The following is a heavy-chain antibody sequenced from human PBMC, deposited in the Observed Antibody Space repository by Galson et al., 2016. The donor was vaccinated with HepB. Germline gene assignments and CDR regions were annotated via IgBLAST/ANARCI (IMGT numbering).Heavy chain of an antibody. Sequence: SVKVSCKASGGTFSSYAINWVRQAPGQGLEWMGGIIPILGTGKNAQKFQDGVTIIADDSMATAYMELSSLRSEDTAVYYCARAWTSGWYFDWGRGTLVTVSS. J-gene: IGHJ4*02. CDR2: IIPILGTG. D-gene: IGHD6-19*01. CDR1: GGTFSSYA. CDR3: ARAWTSGWYFD. V-gene: IGHV1-69*13.